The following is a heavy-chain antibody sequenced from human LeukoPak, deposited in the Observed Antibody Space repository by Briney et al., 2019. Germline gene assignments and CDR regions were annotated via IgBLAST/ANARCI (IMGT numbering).Heavy chain of an antibody. Sequence: GGSLRLSCAASGFTFNNHDMHWVRQAPGQGLEWMGIIIPSGGSTSYAQKFQGRVTMTRDMSSSTVYMDLSSLRSEDTAVYYCARDPPSSRAFDYWGQGTLVTVSS. CDR2: IIPSGGST. J-gene: IGHJ4*02. CDR3: ARDPPSSRAFDY. V-gene: IGHV1-46*02. CDR1: GFTFNNHD. D-gene: IGHD2-2*01.